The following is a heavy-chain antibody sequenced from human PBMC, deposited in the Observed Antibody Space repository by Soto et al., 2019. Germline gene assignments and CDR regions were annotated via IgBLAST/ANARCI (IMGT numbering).Heavy chain of an antibody. CDR2: IWYDGSNK. CDR1: GFTFSSYG. J-gene: IGHJ6*02. V-gene: IGHV3-33*01. Sequence: GGSLRLSCAASGFTFSSYGMHWVRQAPGKGLEWVSVIWYDGSNKYYADSVKGRFTISRDNSKNTLYLQMNSLRAEDTAVYYFASGPTCSSPSRPPYYHSGMDAWGQGTTVTVSS. D-gene: IGHD2-2*01. CDR3: ASGPTCSSPSRPPYYHSGMDA.